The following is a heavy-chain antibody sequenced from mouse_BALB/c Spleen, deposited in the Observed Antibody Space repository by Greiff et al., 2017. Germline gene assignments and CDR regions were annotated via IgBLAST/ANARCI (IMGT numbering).Heavy chain of an antibody. CDR1: GFTFSNYW. CDR2: IRLKSNNYAT. CDR3: TRRTSMITMDY. V-gene: IGHV6-6*02. J-gene: IGHJ4*01. D-gene: IGHD2-4*01. Sequence: EVKLMESGGGLVQPGGSMKLSCVASGFTFSNYWMNWVRQSPEKGLEWVAEIRLKSNNYATHYAESVKGRFTISRDDSKSSVYLQMNNLRAEDTGIYYCTRRTSMITMDYWGQGTSVTVSS.